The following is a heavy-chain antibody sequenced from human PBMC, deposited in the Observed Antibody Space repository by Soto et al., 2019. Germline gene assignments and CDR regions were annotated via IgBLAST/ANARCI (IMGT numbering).Heavy chain of an antibody. V-gene: IGHV4-34*01. J-gene: IGHJ4*02. CDR2: INHSGST. D-gene: IGHD5-12*01. CDR1: GGSFSGYY. Sequence: SETLSLTCAVYGGSFSGYYWSWIRQPPGKGLEWIGEINHSGSTNYNPSLKSRVTISVDTSKNQFSLKLSSVTAADTAVYYCATVRGATAQLDDWGQGTMVTVS. CDR3: ATVRGATAQLDD.